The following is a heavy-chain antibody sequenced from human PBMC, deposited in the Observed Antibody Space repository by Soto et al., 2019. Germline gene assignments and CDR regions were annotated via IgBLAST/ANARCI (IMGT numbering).Heavy chain of an antibody. CDR2: IYSGGST. CDR3: ARVSPFELRFLEWLFGAFDI. CDR1: GFPVSSNY. D-gene: IGHD3-3*01. J-gene: IGHJ3*02. V-gene: IGHV3-66*01. Sequence: GGSLRLSCAASGFPVSSNYMSWVRQAPGKGLEWVSVIYSGGSTYYADSVKGRFTISRDNSKNTLYLQMNSLRAEDTAVYYCARVSPFELRFLEWLFGAFDIWGQGTMVTVSS.